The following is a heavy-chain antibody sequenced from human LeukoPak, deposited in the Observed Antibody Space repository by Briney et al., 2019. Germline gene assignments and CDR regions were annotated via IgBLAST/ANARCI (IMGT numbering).Heavy chain of an antibody. D-gene: IGHD6-19*01. V-gene: IGHV3-30*18. Sequence: GGSLRLSCAASGFTFSSYGMHWVRQAPGKGLEWVAVISYDGSNKYYADSVKGRFTISRDNSKNTLYLQMNSLRAEDTAVYYCAKDRGQWLVSPLFDYWGQGTLVTVSS. CDR3: AKDRGQWLVSPLFDY. J-gene: IGHJ4*02. CDR1: GFTFSSYG. CDR2: ISYDGSNK.